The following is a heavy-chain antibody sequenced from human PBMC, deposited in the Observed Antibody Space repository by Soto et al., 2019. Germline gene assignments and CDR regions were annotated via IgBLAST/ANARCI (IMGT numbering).Heavy chain of an antibody. Sequence: ETLCLTCSVYSASFSGHYWNWIRQPPGKGLEWVGEINQSGSTNYNPSLKSRVTISLETSKNQFSLKLSSVTAADTAVYYCAAQSSRWYGMDVWGQGTKVTVYS. D-gene: IGHD6-13*01. CDR3: AAQSSRWYGMDV. CDR2: INQSGST. V-gene: IGHV4-34*01. J-gene: IGHJ6*02. CDR1: SASFSGHY.